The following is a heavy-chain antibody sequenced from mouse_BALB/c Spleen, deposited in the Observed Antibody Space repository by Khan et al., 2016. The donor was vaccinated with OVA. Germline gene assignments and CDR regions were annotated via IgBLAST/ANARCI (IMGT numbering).Heavy chain of an antibody. CDR2: ISTYYGDA. D-gene: IGHD1-1*02. Sequence: QVQLQQSGAELVRPGVSVKISCKVSGYKFTDYAMHWVKQRHAKGLEWIGVISTYYGDADYSQKFKGQATMTVDRSSSTVLLEFARLTSEDSARYYCTRGGKFAYWGQGTLVTVSA. CDR1: GYKFTDYA. V-gene: IGHV1S137*01. J-gene: IGHJ3*01. CDR3: TRGGKFAY.